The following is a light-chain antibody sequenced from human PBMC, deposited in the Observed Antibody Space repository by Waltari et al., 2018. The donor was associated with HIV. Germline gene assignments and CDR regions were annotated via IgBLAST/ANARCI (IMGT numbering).Light chain of an antibody. J-gene: IGKJ3*01. V-gene: IGKV1-12*01. CDR2: DGS. CDR1: QNIDYW. Sequence: DIQMTQSPSYVSASVGDRVTITCRASQNIDYWLVWYPQTPGKAPKLLIYDGSTLQNGAPLRFFGSGSGTDFTLTIKSLQPEDFVTYYCQQAYSFPFTFGPGTKVEFK. CDR3: QQAYSFPFT.